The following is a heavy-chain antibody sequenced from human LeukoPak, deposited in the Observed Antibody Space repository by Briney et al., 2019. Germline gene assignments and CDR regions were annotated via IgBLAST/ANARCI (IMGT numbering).Heavy chain of an antibody. D-gene: IGHD2-8*01. J-gene: IGHJ4*02. V-gene: IGHV3-33*06. CDR3: AKDWEGYTNDLDY. CDR2: IWHDGSNQ. Sequence: GGSLRLSCAASGFTFSRHGMHWVRQAPGKGLEWAAVIWHDGSNQYYGDSVKGRFTISRDNSKNTLYLQMNSLRVEDTAVYYCAKDWEGYTNDLDYWGQGTLVTVSS. CDR1: GFTFSRHG.